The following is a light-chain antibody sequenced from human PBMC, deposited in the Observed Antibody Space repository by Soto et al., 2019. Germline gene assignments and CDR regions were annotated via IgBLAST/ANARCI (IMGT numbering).Light chain of an antibody. Sequence: QSVLTQPASVSGSPGQSITISCTGTSSDVGGYNYVSWYQQHSGKAPKLIIYDVSNRPSGVSNRFSGSKSGNTASLTISGLPAEDEADYYCSSYTSSFTLVFGGGTKLTVL. CDR2: DVS. J-gene: IGLJ2*01. CDR3: SSYTSSFTLV. V-gene: IGLV2-14*01. CDR1: SSDVGGYNY.